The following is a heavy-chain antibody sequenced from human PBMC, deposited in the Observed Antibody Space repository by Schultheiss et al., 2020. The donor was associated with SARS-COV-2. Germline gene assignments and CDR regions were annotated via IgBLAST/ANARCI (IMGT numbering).Heavy chain of an antibody. CDR2: INPNSGGT. Sequence: ASVKVSCKASGYTFTDYYIHWVRQAPGQGPEWMGRINPNSGGTNYAQKFQGRVTMTRDTSISTAYMELSRLRSDDTAVYYCARVYCSSTSCYRALDYWGQGTLVTVSS. CDR1: GYTFTDYY. D-gene: IGHD2-2*02. CDR3: ARVYCSSTSCYRALDY. V-gene: IGHV1-2*06. J-gene: IGHJ4*02.